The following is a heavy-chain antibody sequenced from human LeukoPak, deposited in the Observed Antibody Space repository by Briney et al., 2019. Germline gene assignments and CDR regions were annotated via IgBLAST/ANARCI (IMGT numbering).Heavy chain of an antibody. CDR1: GGSISTYY. CDR3: GRARPGEVIEY. Sequence: SETLSLTCTVSGGSISTYYWSWIRQPPGKGLEWIGYIFYNGGTKYNPSLKSRVTMSVDTPKNQFPLKLNSVTAADTAVYYCGRARPGEVIEYWGQGTLVTVSS. D-gene: IGHD3-10*01. V-gene: IGHV4-59*01. CDR2: IFYNGGT. J-gene: IGHJ4*02.